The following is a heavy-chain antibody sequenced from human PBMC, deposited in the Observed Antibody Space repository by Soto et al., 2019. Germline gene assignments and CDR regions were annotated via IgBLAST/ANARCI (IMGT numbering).Heavy chain of an antibody. J-gene: IGHJ4*02. Sequence: GGSLRLSCAASGFTFSSYAMHWVRQAPGKGLEWVAVISYDGSNKYYADSVKGRFTISRDNSKNTLYLQMNSLRAETTAVYYWARDERLGELSSPAIWGQGTLVTVSS. CDR1: GFTFSSYA. V-gene: IGHV3-30-3*01. CDR2: ISYDGSNK. D-gene: IGHD3-16*02. CDR3: ARDERLGELSSPAI.